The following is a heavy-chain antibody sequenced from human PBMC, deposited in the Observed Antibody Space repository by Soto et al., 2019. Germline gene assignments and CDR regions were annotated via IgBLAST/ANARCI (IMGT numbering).Heavy chain of an antibody. D-gene: IGHD6-19*01. CDR3: AKDSDLRGWYGYYFDY. Sequence: GGSLRLSCAASGFTFSSYAMSWVRQAPGKGLEWVSAISGSGGSTYYADSVKGRFTISRDNSKNTLYLQMNSLRAEDTAVYYCAKDSDLRGWYGYYFDYWGQGTLVTVSS. CDR1: GFTFSSYA. V-gene: IGHV3-23*01. CDR2: ISGSGGST. J-gene: IGHJ4*02.